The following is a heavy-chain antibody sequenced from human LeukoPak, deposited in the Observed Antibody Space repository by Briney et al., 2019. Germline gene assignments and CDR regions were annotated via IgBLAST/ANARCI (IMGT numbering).Heavy chain of an antibody. D-gene: IGHD6-13*01. CDR3: ARGSSSSWYLMGDWFDP. CDR2: IYSNGDT. V-gene: IGHV4-59*12. J-gene: IGHJ5*02. Sequence: PSETLSLTCIVSGGSISSYYWSWMRQPPRKRLEWIGNIYSNGDTNYNPSLKSRVTISVDRSKNQFSLKLSSVTAADTAVYYCARGSSSSWYLMGDWFDPWGQGTLVTVSS. CDR1: GGSISSYY.